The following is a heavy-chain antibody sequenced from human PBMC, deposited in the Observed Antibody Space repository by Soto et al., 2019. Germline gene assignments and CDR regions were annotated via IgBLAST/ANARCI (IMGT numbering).Heavy chain of an antibody. CDR2: ISGSGGST. V-gene: IGHV3-23*01. CDR1: GFTFSSYA. CDR3: AKRIAAAIDAFDI. J-gene: IGHJ3*02. D-gene: IGHD6-13*01. Sequence: GGSLRLSCAASGFTFSSYAMSWVRQAPGKGLEWVSAISGSGGSTYYADSVKGRFTISRDNSKNTLYLQMNSLRAEDMAVYYCAKRIAAAIDAFDIWGQGTMVTVSS.